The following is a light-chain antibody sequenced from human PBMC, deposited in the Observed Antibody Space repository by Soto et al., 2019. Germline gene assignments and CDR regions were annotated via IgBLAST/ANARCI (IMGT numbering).Light chain of an antibody. CDR1: QRSTTY. CDR3: QLSYSTPYT. Sequence: IHMTQSPSSLSASVGDRVTITCRASQRSTTYLNWYQQKPGKAPKLLISTAATLQGGVPSRFSGSGSGTDFTLTITTLPPEDFATYFCQLSYSTPYTFGQGTKLEIK. CDR2: TAA. J-gene: IGKJ2*01. V-gene: IGKV1-39*01.